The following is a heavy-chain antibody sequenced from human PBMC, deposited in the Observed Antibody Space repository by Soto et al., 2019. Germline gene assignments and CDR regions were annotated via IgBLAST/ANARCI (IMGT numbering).Heavy chain of an antibody. J-gene: IGHJ4*02. V-gene: IGHV4-59*12. Sequence: SETLSLTCTVSGGSISSYYWSWIRQPPGKGLEWIGYIYYSGSTNYNPSLKSRVALSLDTSKNQFSLTLSSVTAADTATYYCASQDYDKSVYYFDYWGRGTLVTVSS. CDR1: GGSISSYY. CDR3: ASQDYDKSVYYFDY. D-gene: IGHD3-22*01. CDR2: IYYSGST.